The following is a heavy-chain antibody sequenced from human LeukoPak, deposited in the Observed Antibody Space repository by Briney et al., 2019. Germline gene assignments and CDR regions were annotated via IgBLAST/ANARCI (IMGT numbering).Heavy chain of an antibody. J-gene: IGHJ3*02. CDR1: VGSFRSYY. V-gene: IGHV4-59*08. CDR3: ARHDAIISMIVGERPFEI. Sequence: PSETLSLTCTASVGSFRSYYGSWIRRPQGKGSEWIGYIYYSGSANYNPSLKSRVTISADTSKNQFSLKLSSVTAADTAVYYCARHDAIISMIVGERPFEIWGQGTLVTVSS. D-gene: IGHD3-22*01. CDR2: IYYSGSA.